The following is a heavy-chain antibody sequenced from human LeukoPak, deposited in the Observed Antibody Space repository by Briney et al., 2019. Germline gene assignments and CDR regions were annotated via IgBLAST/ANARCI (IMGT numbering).Heavy chain of an antibody. CDR3: ATSARNDY. D-gene: IGHD6-13*01. Sequence: GGSLRLSCAASGFTFSSYSMNWVRQAPGKGLEWVSYISSSSTIYYADSVKGRFTISRDNAKNSLYLQMNSLRAEDTAVYYCATSARNDYWGQGTLVTVSS. J-gene: IGHJ4*02. CDR2: ISSSSTI. V-gene: IGHV3-48*04. CDR1: GFTFSSYS.